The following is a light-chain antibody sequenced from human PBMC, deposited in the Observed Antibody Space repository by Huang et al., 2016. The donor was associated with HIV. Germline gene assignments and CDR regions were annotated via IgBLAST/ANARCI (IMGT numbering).Light chain of an antibody. Sequence: DIQMTQSPSSLSASVGDRVTITCQASQDISNYLNWYQLKPGKAPKLLINDASNLETGVPSRFSGSGSGTDFTFTISSLQPEDIATYYCQQYDNLPRTFGQGTKLEIK. J-gene: IGKJ2*01. CDR3: QQYDNLPRT. CDR1: QDISNY. V-gene: IGKV1-33*01. CDR2: DAS.